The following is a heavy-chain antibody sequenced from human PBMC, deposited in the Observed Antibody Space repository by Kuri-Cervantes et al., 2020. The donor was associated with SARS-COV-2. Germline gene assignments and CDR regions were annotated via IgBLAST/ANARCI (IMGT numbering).Heavy chain of an antibody. CDR3: ARDHIVVVPAALNWFDP. Sequence: GESLKISCAASGFTFSSYVMHWVRQAPGQRLEWMGWINAGNGNTKYSQKFQGRVTITRDTSASTAYMELSSLRSEDTAVYYCARDHIVVVPAALNWFDPWGQGTLVTVSS. J-gene: IGHJ5*02. V-gene: IGHV1-3*01. CDR2: INAGNGNT. D-gene: IGHD2-2*01. CDR1: GFTFSSYV.